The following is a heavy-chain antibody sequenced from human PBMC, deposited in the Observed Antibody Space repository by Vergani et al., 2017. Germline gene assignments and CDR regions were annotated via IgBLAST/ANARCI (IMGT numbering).Heavy chain of an antibody. CDR2: ISWNSGSI. Sequence: EVQLVESGGGLVQPGGSLRLSCAASGFTLDDYAMHWVRQAPGKGLEWVSGISWNSGSIGYADSVKGRFTISRDNAKNSLYLQMNSLRAEDTALYYCAKGGIPAAIFEAFDIWGQGTMVTVSS. J-gene: IGHJ3*02. CDR1: GFTLDDYA. V-gene: IGHV3-9*01. D-gene: IGHD2-2*01. CDR3: AKGGIPAAIFEAFDI.